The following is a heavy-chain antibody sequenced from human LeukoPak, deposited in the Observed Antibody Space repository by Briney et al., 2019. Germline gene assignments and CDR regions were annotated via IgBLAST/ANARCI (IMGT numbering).Heavy chain of an antibody. V-gene: IGHV4-34*01. CDR2: INHSGST. Sequence: SETLSLTCAVYGGSFSGYYWGWIRQPPGKGLEWIGEINHSGSTNYNPSLKSRVTISVDTSKNQFSLKLSSVTAADTAVYYCARGLYQPLHARHDAFDIWGQGTMVTVSS. CDR1: GGSFSGYY. D-gene: IGHD2-2*01. J-gene: IGHJ3*02. CDR3: ARGLYQPLHARHDAFDI.